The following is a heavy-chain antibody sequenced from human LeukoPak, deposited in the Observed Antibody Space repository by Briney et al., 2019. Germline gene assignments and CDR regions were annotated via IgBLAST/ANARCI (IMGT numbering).Heavy chain of an antibody. CDR1: GGSISSYY. Sequence: SETLSLTCTVSGGSISSYYWSWIRQPPGKGLEWIGYTYYSGSTNYNPSLKSRVTISVDTSKNQFSLKLSSVTAADTTVYYCARLLRDAFDIWGQGTMVTVSS. J-gene: IGHJ3*02. V-gene: IGHV4-59*01. CDR2: TYYSGST. CDR3: ARLLRDAFDI.